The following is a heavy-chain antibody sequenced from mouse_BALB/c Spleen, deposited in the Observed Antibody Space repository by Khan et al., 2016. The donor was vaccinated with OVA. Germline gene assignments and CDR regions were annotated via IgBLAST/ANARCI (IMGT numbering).Heavy chain of an antibody. CDR2: IWGDGST. J-gene: IGHJ4*01. CDR3: SRAYYCNYMEAMDY. CDR1: GFSLNGYG. Sequence: QVQLKESGPGLVAPSQSLSITCTVSGFSLNGYGVNWVRQPPGKGLEWLGMIWGDGSTDYTSALKSRLSISKDKSKSQVFLKMNSLQTDDTAMYYVSRAYYCNYMEAMDYWGKGTSVTVSS. V-gene: IGHV2-6-7*01. D-gene: IGHD2-10*01.